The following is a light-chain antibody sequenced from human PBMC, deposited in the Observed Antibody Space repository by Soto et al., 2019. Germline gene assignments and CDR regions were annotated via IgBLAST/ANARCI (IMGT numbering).Light chain of an antibody. V-gene: IGKV3-20*01. Sequence: EIVLTQSPGTLSLYPGERATLSRRASQSVSSSYLAWYQQKPGQAPRLLIYGASSRATGIPDRFSGSGSGTDFTLTISRLEPEDFAVYYCQKYGSSPRTFGPGTKVDIK. CDR3: QKYGSSPRT. CDR1: QSVSSSY. J-gene: IGKJ3*01. CDR2: GAS.